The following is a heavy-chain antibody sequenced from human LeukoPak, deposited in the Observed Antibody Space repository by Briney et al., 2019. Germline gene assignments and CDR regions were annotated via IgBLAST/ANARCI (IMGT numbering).Heavy chain of an antibody. D-gene: IGHD3-10*01. Sequence: PGGSLRLSCAASGFTFSSYGMHWVRQAPGKGLEWVAFIRYDGSNKYYADSVKGRFTISRDNSKNTLYLQMNSLRAEDTAVYYCAKEIWFGELGGFDYWGQGTLVTVSS. J-gene: IGHJ4*02. CDR1: GFTFSSYG. CDR2: IRYDGSNK. CDR3: AKEIWFGELGGFDY. V-gene: IGHV3-30*02.